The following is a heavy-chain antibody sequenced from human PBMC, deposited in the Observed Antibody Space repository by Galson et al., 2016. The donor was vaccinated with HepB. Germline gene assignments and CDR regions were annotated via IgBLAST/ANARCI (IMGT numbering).Heavy chain of an antibody. CDR2: VSGSGGRT. J-gene: IGHJ6*02. CDR3: VRILFGFKGMDV. Sequence: SLRLSCAVSGFTFDDHAMSWVRQAPGKGLEWVSGVSGSGGRTYYADSVNGRFTISRDNSKNTLYLQMNSLRAEDTAVYYCVRILFGFKGMDVWGQGTTVTVSS. D-gene: IGHD2/OR15-2a*01. V-gene: IGHV3-23*01. CDR1: GFTFDDHA.